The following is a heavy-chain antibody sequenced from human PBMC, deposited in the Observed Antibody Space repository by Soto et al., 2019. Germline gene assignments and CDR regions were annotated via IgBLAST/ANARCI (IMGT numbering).Heavy chain of an antibody. CDR3: ARKTTVTTYWFDP. CDR1: GGSFSGYY. V-gene: IGHV4-34*01. D-gene: IGHD4-17*01. Sequence: SETLSLTCAVYGGSFSGYYWSWIRQPPGKGLEWIGEINHSGSTNYNPSLKSRVTISVDTSKNQFSLKLSSVTAADTAVYYCARKTTVTTYWFDPWGQGTLVTAPQ. CDR2: INHSGST. J-gene: IGHJ5*02.